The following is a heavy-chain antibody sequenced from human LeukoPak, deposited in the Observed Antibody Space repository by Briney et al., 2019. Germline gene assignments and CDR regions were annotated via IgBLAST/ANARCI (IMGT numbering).Heavy chain of an antibody. Sequence: ASEKVSCKASGYTFTSYGISWVRQAHGHGLECMGWIHPYNGNTNYALRVQGRVTMTTDTSTSTAYLELRSLRSDDTAIYYCAREIYGRFDYWGQGTLVTVSS. CDR1: GYTFTSYG. D-gene: IGHD4-17*01. J-gene: IGHJ4*02. V-gene: IGHV1-18*01. CDR3: AREIYGRFDY. CDR2: IHPYNGNT.